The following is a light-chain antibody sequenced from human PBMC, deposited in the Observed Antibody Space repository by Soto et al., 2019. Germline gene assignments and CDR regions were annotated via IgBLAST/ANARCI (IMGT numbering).Light chain of an antibody. CDR3: CSYAGSRTFV. CDR2: EGT. J-gene: IGLJ3*02. CDR1: SSDVGAYNL. V-gene: IGLV2-23*01. Sequence: QSALTQPASVSGSPGQSITVSCTGTSSDVGAYNLVSWYQQHPGKAPRLIIYEGTKRPPGISHRFSGSKSDNTASLTISGLRAEDEAHYHCCSYAGSRTFVFGGGTKVTVL.